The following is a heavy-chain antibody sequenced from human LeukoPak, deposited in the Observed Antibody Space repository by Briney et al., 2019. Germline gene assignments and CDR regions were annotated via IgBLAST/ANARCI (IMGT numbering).Heavy chain of an antibody. CDR2: IYYIGNT. J-gene: IGHJ6*03. Sequence: SETLSLTCAVYGGSFSGYYWSWIRQPPGKGLEWIGTIYYIGNTYYNPSLKSRVIISRDTSKSQFSLKLSSVTAADTAVYYCARHVLPPYYYDGSGYIGGYYMDVWGKGTTVTISS. CDR1: GGSFSGYY. CDR3: ARHVLPPYYYDGSGYIGGYYMDV. D-gene: IGHD3-22*01. V-gene: IGHV4-34*01.